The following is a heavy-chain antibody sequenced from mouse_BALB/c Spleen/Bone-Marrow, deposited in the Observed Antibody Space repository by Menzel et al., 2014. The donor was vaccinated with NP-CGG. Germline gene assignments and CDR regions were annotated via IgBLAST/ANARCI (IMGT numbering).Heavy chain of an antibody. D-gene: IGHD1-2*01. J-gene: IGHJ3*01. CDR1: GFDFSGFW. Sequence: EVKLQESGGGLVQPGGSLKLSRAASGFDFSGFWMSWVRQAPGRGLEWIGEINPDSNTINYSPSLKDKFIISRDNAKNTLYLQMSKVRSEDTALYYCARLGYYGSFAYWGQGTLVTVSA. V-gene: IGHV4-1*02. CDR2: INPDSNTI. CDR3: ARLGYYGSFAY.